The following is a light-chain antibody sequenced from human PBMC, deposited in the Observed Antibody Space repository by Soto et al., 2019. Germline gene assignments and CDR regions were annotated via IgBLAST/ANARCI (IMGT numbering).Light chain of an antibody. V-gene: IGLV2-11*01. J-gene: IGLJ1*01. Sequence: QSALTQPRSVSGSPGQSVTISCTGTSSDVGGYNYVSWYQQHPGKAPKLMIYDVTKRPSGVPDRFSGSKSGNTASLTISGLQADDEADYYCCSYAGSYTFDVFGTGTQLTVL. CDR2: DVT. CDR1: SSDVGGYNY. CDR3: CSYAGSYTFDV.